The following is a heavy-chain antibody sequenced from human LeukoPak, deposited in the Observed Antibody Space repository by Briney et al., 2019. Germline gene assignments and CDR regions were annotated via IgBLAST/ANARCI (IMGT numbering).Heavy chain of an antibody. Sequence: PMASVNVSCKASGGTFSSYAISWVRQAPGQGLEWMGGIIPIFGTANYAQKFQGRVTITADESTSTAYMELSSLRSEDTAVYYCAREVEDIVVVPAAMRGPPYYYYGMDVWGQGTTVTVSS. CDR1: GGTFSSYA. CDR2: IIPIFGTA. D-gene: IGHD2-2*01. V-gene: IGHV1-69*13. J-gene: IGHJ6*02. CDR3: AREVEDIVVVPAAMRGPPYYYYGMDV.